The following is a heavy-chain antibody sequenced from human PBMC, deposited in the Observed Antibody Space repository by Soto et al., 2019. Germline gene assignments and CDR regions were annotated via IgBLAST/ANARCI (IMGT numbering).Heavy chain of an antibody. Sequence: EVQLLESGGGLVQPGGSLRISCAASGFTFSKYSMSWVLQAPGKGLECVSGISGIGGSTYYADSVKGRFTISRDNSKNTLYLQMNSLRAEDTAVYSCAKSYGDTWKLYYFDYWGQGTLVTVSS. CDR3: AKSYGDTWKLYYFDY. CDR1: GFTFSKYS. D-gene: IGHD1-20*01. J-gene: IGHJ4*02. V-gene: IGHV3-23*01. CDR2: ISGIGGST.